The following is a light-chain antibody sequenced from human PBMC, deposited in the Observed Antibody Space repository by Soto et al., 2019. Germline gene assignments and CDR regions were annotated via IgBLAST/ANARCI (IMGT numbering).Light chain of an antibody. CDR3: QQYYNYPLT. CDR2: GSS. J-gene: IGKJ3*01. V-gene: IGKV1-9*01. CDR1: LGISNH. Sequence: DLQLTQSPSFLSASVGDRVTITCRASLGISNHFAWFQQKPGKAPSLLMYGSSTLQSGVPSRFSGSQSGTEFTLTISSLQPEDFASYYCQQYYNYPLTFGPGTKV.